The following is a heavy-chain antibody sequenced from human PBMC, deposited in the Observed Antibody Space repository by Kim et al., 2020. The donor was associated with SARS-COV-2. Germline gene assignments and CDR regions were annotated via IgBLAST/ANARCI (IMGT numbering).Heavy chain of an antibody. CDR3: ARDPEELVPAAKFFQYFQH. J-gene: IGHJ1*01. D-gene: IGHD2-2*01. CDR1: GGTFSSYA. Sequence: SVKVSCKASGGTFSSYAISWVRQAPGQGLEWMGGIIPIFGTANYAQKFQGRVTITADESTSTAYMELSSLRSEDTAVYYCARDPEELVPAAKFFQYFQHWGQGTLVTVSS. V-gene: IGHV1-69*13. CDR2: IIPIFGTA.